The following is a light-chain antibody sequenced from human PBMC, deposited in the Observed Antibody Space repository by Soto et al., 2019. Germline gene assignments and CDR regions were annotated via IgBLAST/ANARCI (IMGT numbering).Light chain of an antibody. J-gene: IGLJ3*02. Sequence: SYVLTQPPSVSVAPGQTASITCGGNNIGGKSVHWYQQKPGQAPVVVVYDDSVRPSGIPDRFSGSNSGNTATLTINGVEAGGEPDYHCHLWNLRSDHVLFGGGPTLPVL. V-gene: IGLV3-21*02. CDR3: HLWNLRSDHVL. CDR2: DDS. CDR1: NIGGKS.